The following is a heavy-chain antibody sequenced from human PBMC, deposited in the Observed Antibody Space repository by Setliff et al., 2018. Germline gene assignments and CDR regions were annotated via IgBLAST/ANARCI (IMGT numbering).Heavy chain of an antibody. CDR3: ARHIWGAKMQLPHDVFDI. D-gene: IGHD2-2*01. CDR1: YYSISSGYY. CDR2: MYHSGST. Sequence: SETLSLTCAVSYYSISSGYYWGWIRQPPGKGLEWIGSMYHSGSTYYSPSLESQVTISVDMSKNHLSLKLSSVTAADTAVYYCARHIWGAKMQLPHDVFDIWGQGTMVTVSS. V-gene: IGHV4-38-2*01. J-gene: IGHJ3*02.